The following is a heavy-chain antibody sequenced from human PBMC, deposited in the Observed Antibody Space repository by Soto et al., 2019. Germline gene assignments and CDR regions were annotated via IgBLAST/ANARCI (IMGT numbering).Heavy chain of an antibody. V-gene: IGHV4-59*01. CDR1: GATIITNY. J-gene: IGHJ5*01. Sequence: SETLSLTCAASGATIITNYRRAWIRQPPGKGLEWIGYIYYSGNTDYNPSLKGRVTVALDTSKNQFSLHLSPVPAADTAVYYCARGLAPNSWGHGLLLTVSS. D-gene: IGHD6-19*01. CDR3: ARGLAPNS. CDR2: IYYSGNT.